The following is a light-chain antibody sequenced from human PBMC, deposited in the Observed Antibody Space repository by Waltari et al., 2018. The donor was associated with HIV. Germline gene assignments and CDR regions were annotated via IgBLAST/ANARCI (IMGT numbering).Light chain of an antibody. CDR1: QDISND. Sequence: AIQMTQSPSSLSASVGDRVTITCRASQDISNDLGWYQQKPGKAPNLLIYEASNLQGGVPSRFSGSGSGTDFTLTISSLQPEDFATYYCLQDYNYPWTFGQGTKVEFK. CDR2: EAS. J-gene: IGKJ1*01. CDR3: LQDYNYPWT. V-gene: IGKV1-6*01.